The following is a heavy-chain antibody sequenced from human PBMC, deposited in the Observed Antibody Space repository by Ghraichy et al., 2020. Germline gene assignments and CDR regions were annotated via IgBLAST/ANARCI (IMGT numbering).Heavy chain of an antibody. CDR1: GFTFRSYS. Sequence: EGSLRLSCAASGFTFRSYSVNWVRQAPGKGLEWVSSISSGSGYIYYADSVKGRFTISRDDARNSLYLQMTSLRAEDTAVYYCGSSGTSWFLPRVDYWGQGTLVTVSS. V-gene: IGHV3-21*01. CDR2: ISSGSGYI. CDR3: GSSGTSWFLPRVDY. J-gene: IGHJ4*02. D-gene: IGHD6-13*01.